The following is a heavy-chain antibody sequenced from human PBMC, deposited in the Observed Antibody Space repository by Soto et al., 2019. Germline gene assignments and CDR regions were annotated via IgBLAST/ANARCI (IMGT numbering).Heavy chain of an antibody. V-gene: IGHV3-23*01. Sequence: EVQLLESGGGLVQPGGSLRLSCAASGFSFSTYSMAWVRQTPGKGLAWVSGLSGGGSNTFYAYSVQGRFTISVDNSKNTVYLQMNSLRVEDTAVYYCARWDGYGDVWGQGTLVTVSS. CDR2: LSGGGSNT. CDR3: ARWDGYGDV. J-gene: IGHJ4*02. D-gene: IGHD4-17*01. CDR1: GFSFSTYS.